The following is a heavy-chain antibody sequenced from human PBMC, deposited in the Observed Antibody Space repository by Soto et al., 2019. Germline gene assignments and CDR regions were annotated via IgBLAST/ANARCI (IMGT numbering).Heavy chain of an antibody. CDR3: AREKGAASPAERYDY. Sequence: SETLSITWTVSGGNISSGDYYWSCIKQPPGKGLEWIGYIYHSGSTYYNPSLKSRVTISVDRSKNQFSLKLSSVTAADTAIYFCAREKGAASPAERYDYWGQGTLVTVSS. J-gene: IGHJ4*02. D-gene: IGHD6-13*01. CDR1: GGNISSGDYY. V-gene: IGHV4-30-2*01. CDR2: IYHSGST.